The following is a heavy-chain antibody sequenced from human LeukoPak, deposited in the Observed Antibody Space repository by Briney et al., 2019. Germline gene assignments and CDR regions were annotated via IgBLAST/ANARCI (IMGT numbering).Heavy chain of an antibody. CDR1: GFNFNYFD. Sequence: PGGSLRLSCSASGFNFNYFDMSWIRQAPGKRLEWVSTIGDSGSGGSYADSVRGRVTISRDNSKNIVYLQMHSLRVDDSAVYYCSRIKYGGNSGYHFDYWGQGTLVTVSS. D-gene: IGHD4-23*01. CDR3: SRIKYGGNSGYHFDY. CDR2: IGDSGSGG. J-gene: IGHJ4*02. V-gene: IGHV3-23*01.